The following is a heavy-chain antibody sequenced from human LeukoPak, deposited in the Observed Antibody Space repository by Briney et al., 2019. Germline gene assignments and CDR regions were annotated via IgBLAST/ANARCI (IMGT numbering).Heavy chain of an antibody. CDR1: EYTLTELS. V-gene: IGHV1-24*01. CDR3: ATDPPMEPRNKYFQH. Sequence: ASVKVSCKVSEYTLTELSMHWVRQAPGKGLEWMGGFGPEDGETIYAQKFQGRVTMTEDTSTDTAYMELSSLRSEDTAVYYCATDPPMEPRNKYFQHWGQGTLVTVSS. J-gene: IGHJ1*01. D-gene: IGHD1-1*01. CDR2: FGPEDGET.